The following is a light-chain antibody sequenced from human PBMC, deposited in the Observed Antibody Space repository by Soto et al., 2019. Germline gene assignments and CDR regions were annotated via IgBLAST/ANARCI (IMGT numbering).Light chain of an antibody. CDR3: CSYAGSPRYV. J-gene: IGLJ1*01. Sequence: QSALTQPRSVSGSPGQSVTISCTGTSSDVGGYNYVSWYQQHPGKAPKVMIYDVSERPSGVPDRFSGSKSGNTASLTISGLHAEDEADYYCCSYAGSPRYVLGAGTQLTVL. CDR2: DVS. CDR1: SSDVGGYNY. V-gene: IGLV2-11*01.